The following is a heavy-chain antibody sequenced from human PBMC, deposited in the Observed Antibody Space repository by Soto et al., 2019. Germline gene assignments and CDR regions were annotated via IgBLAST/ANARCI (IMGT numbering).Heavy chain of an antibody. CDR1: GFTFSSYA. Sequence: VQLLESGGGLVQPGGSLRLSCAASGFTFSSYAMSWVRQAPGKGLEWVSAISGSGGSTYYADSVKGRFTISRDNSKNTRYLQMNSLRAEDSAVYYCAKDFGVGPGGWHDYWGQGTLVTVSS. J-gene: IGHJ4*02. CDR3: AKDFGVGPGGWHDY. CDR2: ISGSGGST. V-gene: IGHV3-23*01. D-gene: IGHD3-3*01.